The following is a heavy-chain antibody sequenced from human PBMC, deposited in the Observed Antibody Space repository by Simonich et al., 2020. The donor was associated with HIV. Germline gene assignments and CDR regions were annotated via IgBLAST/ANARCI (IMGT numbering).Heavy chain of an antibody. CDR1: GYSFTSYW. V-gene: IGHV5-51*03. J-gene: IGHJ2*01. D-gene: IGHD6-19*01. CDR3: VRRLAVAGTYWYFDL. Sequence: EVQLVQSGAEVKKPGESLKISCKGSGYSFTSYWIGWVRQMPGKGLEWMGILYPGDSETRYSPSFQGQVTISADKSISTAYLQWSSLKASDTAMYYCVRRLAVAGTYWYFDLWGHGTLVTVSS. CDR2: LYPGDSET.